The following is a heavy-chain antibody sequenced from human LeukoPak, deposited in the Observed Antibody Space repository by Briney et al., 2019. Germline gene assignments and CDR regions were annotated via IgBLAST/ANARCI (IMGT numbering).Heavy chain of an antibody. J-gene: IGHJ3*02. CDR1: GFTFSSYA. D-gene: IGHD3-16*01. CDR3: AKDQRRGLDAFDI. CDR2: ISGSGGST. Sequence: PGGSLRLSCAASGFTFSSYAMSWVRQAPGKGLEWVSAISGSGGSTYYADSVKGRFTISRDNSKNTLYLQMNSLRAEGTAVYYCAKDQRRGLDAFDIWGQGTMVTVSS. V-gene: IGHV3-23*01.